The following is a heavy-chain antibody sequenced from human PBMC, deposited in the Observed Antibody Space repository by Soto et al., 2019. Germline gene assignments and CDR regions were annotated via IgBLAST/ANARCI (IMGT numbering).Heavy chain of an antibody. CDR2: IIPILGIA. V-gene: IGHV1-69*02. CDR1: GGTFSSYT. J-gene: IGHJ5*02. D-gene: IGHD4-17*01. CDR3: ARWGEGDDGDPAVNWFDP. Sequence: QVQLVQSGAEVKKPGSSVKVSCKASGGTFSSYTISWVRQAPGQGLEWMGRIIPILGIANYAQKFQGRVTITADKSTSTADMELSSLRSEDTAVYSCARWGEGDDGDPAVNWFDPWGQGTLVTVSA.